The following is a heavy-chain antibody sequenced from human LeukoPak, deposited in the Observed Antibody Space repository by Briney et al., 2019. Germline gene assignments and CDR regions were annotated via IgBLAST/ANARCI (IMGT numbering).Heavy chain of an antibody. V-gene: IGHV1-3*01. J-gene: IGHJ6*02. CDR3: ARVDTAMVEYYGMDV. CDR1: GYTFTSYA. CDR2: INAGNGNT. Sequence: ASVKVSCKASGYTFTSYAMHWVRQAPGQRLEWMGWINAGNGNTKYSQKFQGRVTITRDTSASTAYMELSSLRSEDTAVYYCARVDTAMVEYYGMDVWGQGTTVIVSS. D-gene: IGHD5-18*01.